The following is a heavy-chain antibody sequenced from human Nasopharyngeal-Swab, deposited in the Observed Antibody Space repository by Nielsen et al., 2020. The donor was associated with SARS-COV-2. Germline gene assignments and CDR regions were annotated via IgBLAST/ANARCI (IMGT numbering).Heavy chain of an antibody. V-gene: IGHV6-1*01. Sequence: SQTLSLTCAISGDSVSSNSAAWNWIRQSPSRGLEWLGRTYYRSKWYNDYAVSVKSRITINPDTSKNQFSLQLNSVTPEDTAVHYCARESASSGWSDDAFDIWGQGTMVTVSS. CDR3: ARESASSGWSDDAFDI. J-gene: IGHJ3*02. CDR2: TYYRSKWYN. CDR1: GDSVSSNSAA. D-gene: IGHD6-19*01.